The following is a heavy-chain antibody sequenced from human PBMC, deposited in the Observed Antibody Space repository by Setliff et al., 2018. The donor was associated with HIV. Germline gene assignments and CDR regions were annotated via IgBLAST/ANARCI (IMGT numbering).Heavy chain of an antibody. CDR2: INPGNGNT. J-gene: IGHJ6*03. Sequence: ASVKVSCKASGYTFATYAVLWVRQAPGQRLESMGWINPGNGNTKYSQKFQGRVTISMDASATTLYMELSGLRSEDTAVYYCARGRGNDYGDYSYYYYMDVWGKGTTVTVS. V-gene: IGHV1-3*01. CDR3: ARGRGNDYGDYSYYYYMDV. CDR1: GYTFATYA. D-gene: IGHD4-17*01.